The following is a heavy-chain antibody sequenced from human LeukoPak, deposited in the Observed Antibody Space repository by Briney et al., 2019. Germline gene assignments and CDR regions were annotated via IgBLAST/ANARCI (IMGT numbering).Heavy chain of an antibody. D-gene: IGHD3-10*01. V-gene: IGHV1-18*01. J-gene: IGHJ4*02. CDR2: ISAYNGNT. CDR3: AREVWFGELLKFDY. Sequence: ASVKVSCKASGYTFTSYGISWVRQAPGQGLEWMGRISAYNGNTNYAQKLQGRVTMTTDTSTSTAYMELRSLRSDDTAVYYCAREVWFGELLKFDYWGQGTLVTVSS. CDR1: GYTFTSYG.